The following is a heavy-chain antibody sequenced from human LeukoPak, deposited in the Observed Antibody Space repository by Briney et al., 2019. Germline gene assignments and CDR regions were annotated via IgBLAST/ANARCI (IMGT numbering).Heavy chain of an antibody. Sequence: GGSLRLSCAASGFAVSNNYMTWVRQAPGKGLEWVSVIYKDGSTYYADPVKGRFTISRDNSKNTVYLQMNSLRAEDTAAYYCAREHTDMSFYYFDSWGQGTLVTVSS. CDR2: IYKDGST. V-gene: IGHV3-53*01. D-gene: IGHD5-18*01. CDR1: GFAVSNNY. J-gene: IGHJ4*02. CDR3: AREHTDMSFYYFDS.